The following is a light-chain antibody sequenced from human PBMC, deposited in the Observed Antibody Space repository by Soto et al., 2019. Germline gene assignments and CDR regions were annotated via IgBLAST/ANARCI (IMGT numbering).Light chain of an antibody. J-gene: IGKJ5*01. V-gene: IGKV2-28*01. CDR1: QSLLHSNGYNC. Sequence: DIVMTQSPLSLPVTPGEPASFSCRSSQSLLHSNGYNCLDWYLQKPGQSPQLVIYLGSNRASGVPDRFSGSGSGTDFTLKISRVEAEDVGVYYCMQALQTPITFGQGTRLEIK. CDR2: LGS. CDR3: MQALQTPIT.